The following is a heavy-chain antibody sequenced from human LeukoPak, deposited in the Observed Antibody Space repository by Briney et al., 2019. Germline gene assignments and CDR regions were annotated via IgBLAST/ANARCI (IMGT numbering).Heavy chain of an antibody. D-gene: IGHD6-13*01. CDR1: GYTFTSYG. CDR2: ISAYNGNT. CDR3: ARLSSSSWYLEYYYYYYMDV. J-gene: IGHJ6*03. Sequence: GASVKVSCKASGYTFTSYGISWVRQAPGQGLEWMGWISAYNGNTNYAQKLQGRVTMTTDTSTSTAYMELRSLRSDDTAVYYCARLSSSSWYLEYYYYYYMDVWGKGTTVTVSS. V-gene: IGHV1-18*01.